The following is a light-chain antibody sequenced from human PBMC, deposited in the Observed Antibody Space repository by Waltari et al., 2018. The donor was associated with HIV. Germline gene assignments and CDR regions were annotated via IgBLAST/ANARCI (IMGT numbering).Light chain of an antibody. V-gene: IGLV3-21*01. Sequence: YVLTQPPSITVAPGKTAKLTCGGKNIGSRDVHWYQQKPGQAPILVIYHDDDRPSGIPERFSGSNSDNTATLTINRVEVGDEADYYCQVWDSGSDHVFGSGTTVTVL. J-gene: IGLJ1*01. CDR3: QVWDSGSDHV. CDR2: HDD. CDR1: NIGSRD.